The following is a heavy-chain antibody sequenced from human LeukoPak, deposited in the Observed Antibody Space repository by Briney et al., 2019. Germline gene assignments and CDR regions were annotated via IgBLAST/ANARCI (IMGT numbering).Heavy chain of an antibody. J-gene: IGHJ4*02. CDR3: VAVPETDFWIGFYLDY. Sequence: GGSLRLSCVASGFTFDDYAMHWVRQAPGKGLEWVSGITWHSENIDYADSVKGRFTISRDNAKNSLYLQMNSLRAEDTALYFCVAVPETDFWIGFYLDYWGQGTLVTISS. CDR1: GFTFDDYA. V-gene: IGHV3-9*01. D-gene: IGHD3-3*01. CDR2: ITWHSENI.